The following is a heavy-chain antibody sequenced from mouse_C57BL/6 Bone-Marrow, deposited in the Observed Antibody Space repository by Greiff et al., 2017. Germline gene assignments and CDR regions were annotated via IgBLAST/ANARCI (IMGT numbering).Heavy chain of an antibody. CDR3: ARDAGLVPFAY. J-gene: IGHJ3*01. V-gene: IGHV7-1*01. Sequence: EVKLVESGGGLVQSGRSLRLSCATSGFTFSDFYMEWVRQAPGKGLEWIAASRNKSNDYTTEYSASVKGRFIVTRDTSQSILYLQMKALRAEDTAIYDCARDAGLVPFAYWGQGTLVTVSA. D-gene: IGHD4-1*01. CDR2: SRNKSNDYTT. CDR1: GFTFSDFY.